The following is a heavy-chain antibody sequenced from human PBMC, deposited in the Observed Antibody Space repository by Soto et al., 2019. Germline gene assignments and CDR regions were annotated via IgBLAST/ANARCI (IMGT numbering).Heavy chain of an antibody. CDR2: ISPLFSTT. D-gene: IGHD6-13*01. J-gene: IGHJ4*02. CDR3: AASSSVADAGYFKF. Sequence: QVQLVQSGAEVKEPGSSVKVSCKSTGDLFNNYAFNWVRQAPGQGLEWMGRISPLFSTTNYAQKFQGRVTIGADELTTIVYLQVSNLEYEDTAMYYCAASSSVADAGYFKFWGQGTLVTVSP. V-gene: IGHV1-69*01. CDR1: GDLFNNYA.